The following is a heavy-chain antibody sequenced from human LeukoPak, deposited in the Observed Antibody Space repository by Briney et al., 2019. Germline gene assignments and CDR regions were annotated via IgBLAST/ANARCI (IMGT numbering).Heavy chain of an antibody. D-gene: IGHD3-3*01. J-gene: IGHJ4*02. CDR1: GFTFSRYW. V-gene: IGHV3-74*01. CDR3: AKGDYDFWSGYYQLKFDY. CDR2: INSDGSST. Sequence: GGSLRLSCAASGFTFSRYWMHWVRQAPGKGLVWVSRINSDGSSTTYADSVKGRFTISRDNAKNTPYLQMNSLRAEDTAVYYCAKGDYDFWSGYYQLKFDYWGQGTLVTVSS.